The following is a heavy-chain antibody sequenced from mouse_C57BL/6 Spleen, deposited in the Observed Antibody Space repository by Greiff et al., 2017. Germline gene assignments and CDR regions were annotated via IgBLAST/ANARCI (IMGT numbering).Heavy chain of an antibody. CDR1: GYTFTSYW. V-gene: IGHV1-59*01. CDR2: IDPSDSYT. J-gene: IGHJ3*01. D-gene: IGHD2-4*01. CDR3: AREEGDYRIAD. Sequence: QVQLQQPGAELVRPGTSVKLSCKASGYTFTSYWMHWVKQRPGQGLEWIGVIDPSDSYTNYNQKFKGKATLTVDTSSSTAYMQLSSLTSEDSAVYYCAREEGDYRIADWGQGTLVTVSA.